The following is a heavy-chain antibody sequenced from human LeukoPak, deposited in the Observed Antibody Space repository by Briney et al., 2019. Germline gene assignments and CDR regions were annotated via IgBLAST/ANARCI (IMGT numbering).Heavy chain of an antibody. D-gene: IGHD6-13*01. V-gene: IGHV4-39*07. Sequence: KTSETLSLTCTVSGGSISSNSYYWGWIRQPPGKGLEWIGSIHYSGSTNYNPSLKSRVTISVDTSNNQFSLKLNSVTAADTAVYYCGTNEGSSWTAIDYWGQGTLVTVSS. CDR1: GGSISSNSYY. CDR2: IHYSGST. J-gene: IGHJ4*02. CDR3: GTNEGSSWTAIDY.